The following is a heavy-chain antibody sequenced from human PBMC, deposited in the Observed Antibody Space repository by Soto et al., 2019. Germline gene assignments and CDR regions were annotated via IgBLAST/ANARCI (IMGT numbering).Heavy chain of an antibody. D-gene: IGHD2-2*01. Sequence: GSLRLSCAASGFTFSSYAMSWVRQAPGKGLEWVSAISGSGGSTYYADSMKGRFTISRDNSKNTVYLQMNSLRADDTAIYYCAKGLTGTSRTPELWGQGTLVTVSS. CDR3: AKGLTGTSRTPEL. J-gene: IGHJ4*02. CDR1: GFTFSSYA. CDR2: ISGSGGST. V-gene: IGHV3-23*01.